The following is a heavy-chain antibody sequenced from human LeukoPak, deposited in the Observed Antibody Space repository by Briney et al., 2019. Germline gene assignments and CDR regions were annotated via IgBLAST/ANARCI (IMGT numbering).Heavy chain of an antibody. D-gene: IGHD6-13*01. CDR2: ISGSGGST. J-gene: IGHJ6*02. CDR3: AKVGREDSSWYIYYYGMDV. Sequence: QPGGSQRLSCAASGFTFSSYAMSWVRQAPGKGLEWVSAISGSGGSTYYADSVKGRFTISRDNSKNTLYLQMNSLRAEDTAVYYCAKVGREDSSWYIYYYGMDVWGQGITVTVSS. CDR1: GFTFSSYA. V-gene: IGHV3-23*01.